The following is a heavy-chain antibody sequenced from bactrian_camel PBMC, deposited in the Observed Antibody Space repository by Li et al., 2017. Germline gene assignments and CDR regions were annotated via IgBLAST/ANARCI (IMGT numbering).Heavy chain of an antibody. CDR1: GITFSRHD. CDR2: ITSLPSLFRAA. Sequence: VQLVESGGGLVQPGGSLRLSCAASGITFSRHDMSWVRQAPGKEVEWVAGITSLPSLFRAASYADSVKGRFTISRDNAKNTVYLQTNSLKSEDSALYYCATEHPPYGGSWFGLNYWGQGTQVTVS. CDR3: ATEHPPYGGSWFGLNY. V-gene: IGHV3S40*01. D-gene: IGHD6*01. J-gene: IGHJ4*01.